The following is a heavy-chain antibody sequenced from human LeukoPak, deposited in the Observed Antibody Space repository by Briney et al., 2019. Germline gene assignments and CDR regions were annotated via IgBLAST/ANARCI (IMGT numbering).Heavy chain of an antibody. Sequence: GGSLRLSCAASGFTFSKYWMTWVRQAPGKGLEWVANIKQDGSQRSYADSVRGRFTISRDNTKNSGYLQMNSLRVEDTAVYYCARIGYSSSSTDYWGQGTLVTVSS. V-gene: IGHV3-7*01. J-gene: IGHJ4*02. CDR3: ARIGYSSSSTDY. D-gene: IGHD6-6*01. CDR1: GFTFSKYW. CDR2: IKQDGSQR.